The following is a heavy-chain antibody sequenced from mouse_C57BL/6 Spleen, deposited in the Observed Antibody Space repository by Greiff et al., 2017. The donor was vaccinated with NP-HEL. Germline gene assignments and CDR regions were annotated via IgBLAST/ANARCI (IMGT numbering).Heavy chain of an antibody. CDR3: ARPFITTVVVRMVY. D-gene: IGHD1-1*01. CDR1: GYTFTSYW. Sequence: QVQLKQPGAELVKPGASVKMSCKASGYTFTSYWITWVKQRPGQGLEWIGDIYPGSGSTNYNEKFKSKATLTVDKSSSTAYMQLSSLTSEDSAVYYCARPFITTVVVRMVYWGQGTSVTVSS. CDR2: IYPGSGST. J-gene: IGHJ4*01. V-gene: IGHV1-55*01.